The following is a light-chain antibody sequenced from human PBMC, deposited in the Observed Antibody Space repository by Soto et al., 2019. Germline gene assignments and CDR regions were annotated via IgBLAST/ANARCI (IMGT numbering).Light chain of an antibody. Sequence: QSALTQPASVSGSPGQSITISCAGTSADIGAFNYVSWYQQYPGKAPKLLIYDVSNRPSGVSTRFSASKSANTASLTISGVQADDEADYYCASYSTSSALVFGGGTKLTVL. CDR1: SADIGAFNY. CDR2: DVS. CDR3: ASYSTSSALV. V-gene: IGLV2-14*01. J-gene: IGLJ2*01.